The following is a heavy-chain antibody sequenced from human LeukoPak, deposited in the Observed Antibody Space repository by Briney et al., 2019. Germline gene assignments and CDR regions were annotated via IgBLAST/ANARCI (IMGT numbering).Heavy chain of an antibody. V-gene: IGHV4-34*01. D-gene: IGHD6-19*01. CDR2: INPSRNT. Sequence: SSETLSLTCAVFGGSFSGYYWNWIRQPPGKGLEWIGQINPSRNTNYNPSLKSRVTISVDTSKKQFSLKLSSVTAADTAVYYCAREDGSGWPRYNWFDPWGQGTLVTVSS. CDR1: GGSFSGYY. CDR3: AREDGSGWPRYNWFDP. J-gene: IGHJ5*02.